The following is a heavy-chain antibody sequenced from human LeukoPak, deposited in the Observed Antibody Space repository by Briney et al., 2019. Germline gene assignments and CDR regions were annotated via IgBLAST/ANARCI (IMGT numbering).Heavy chain of an antibody. J-gene: IGHJ5*02. V-gene: IGHV4-38-2*01. CDR1: GYSIGSGYY. D-gene: IGHD2-2*01. Sequence: SETLSLTCAVSGYSIGSGYYWGWIRHPPGKGLEWIGSIYHSGSTYYNPPLKSRVTISVDTSKNQFSLKLSSVTAADTAVYYCARLPPLIVVVPAANGYNWFDPWGQGTLVTVSS. CDR2: IYHSGST. CDR3: ARLPPLIVVVPAANGYNWFDP.